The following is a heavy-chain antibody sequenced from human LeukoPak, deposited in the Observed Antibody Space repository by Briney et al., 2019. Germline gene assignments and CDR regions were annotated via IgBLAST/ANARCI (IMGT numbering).Heavy chain of an antibody. Sequence: GGSLRLSCAASGFTFSSYWMSWVRQAPGKGLEWVANIKQDRSEKYYVDSVKGRFTISRDNAKNSLYLQVNSLRAEDTAVYYCARDGGNTAMVDFDYWGQGTLVTVSS. CDR2: IKQDRSEK. D-gene: IGHD5-18*01. V-gene: IGHV3-7*01. CDR1: GFTFSSYW. CDR3: ARDGGNTAMVDFDY. J-gene: IGHJ4*02.